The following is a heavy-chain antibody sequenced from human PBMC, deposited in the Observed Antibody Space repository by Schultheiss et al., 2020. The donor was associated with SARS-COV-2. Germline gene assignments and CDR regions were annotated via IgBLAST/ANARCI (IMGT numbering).Heavy chain of an antibody. CDR3: ARDQSGFGDWFDP. CDR1: GFTFSSYG. V-gene: IGHV3-33*08. Sequence: GESLKISCAASGFTFSSYGMHWVRQAPGKGLEWVAVIWYDGSNKYYADSVKGRFTISRDNAKNSLYLQMNSLRAEDTAVYYCARDQSGFGDWFDPWGQGTLVTVSS. CDR2: IWYDGSNK. J-gene: IGHJ5*02. D-gene: IGHD3-16*01.